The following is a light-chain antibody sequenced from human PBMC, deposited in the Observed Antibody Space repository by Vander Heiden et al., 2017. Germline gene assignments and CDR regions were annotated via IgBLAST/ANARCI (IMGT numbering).Light chain of an antibody. V-gene: IGKV1-39*01. Sequence: DIQMTQSPSSLSASVGDRVTINRRASQSISSYLNWYQQKPGKAPKLLIYTASSLQCGVPSRVSGSGSGTDFTLTISSLQPEDFATYYCQQSYSTPPITFGQGTRLEIK. CDR3: QQSYSTPPIT. J-gene: IGKJ5*01. CDR1: QSISSY. CDR2: TAS.